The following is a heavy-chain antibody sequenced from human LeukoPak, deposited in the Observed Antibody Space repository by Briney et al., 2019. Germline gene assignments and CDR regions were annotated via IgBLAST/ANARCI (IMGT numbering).Heavy chain of an antibody. D-gene: IGHD1-7*01. Sequence: SETLSLTCTVSDGSINSHNYYWGWIRQPPGKGLEWIGSIYYSGSTYFNPSLKSRVTISVDTSNNQFSLTLSSVTAADTAVYYCARRQNYFDPWGQGTLVTVSS. CDR2: IYYSGST. CDR3: ARRQNYFDP. CDR1: DGSINSHNYY. V-gene: IGHV4-39*01. J-gene: IGHJ5*02.